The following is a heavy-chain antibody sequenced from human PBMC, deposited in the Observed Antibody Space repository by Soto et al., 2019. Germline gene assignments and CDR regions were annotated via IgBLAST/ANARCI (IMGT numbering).Heavy chain of an antibody. J-gene: IGHJ4*02. CDR1: GFMFSGYT. CDR3: ATPYYYNF. Sequence: VQLVESGGGLVKPRGSLRLSCAGSGFMFSGYTINWVRQPPGKGLEWLSSIDGDSVHIQSADSVQGRITVSRDNARNSIYLHMDNLGAEDTAVYYCATPYYYNFGGQGTLVIVSS. D-gene: IGHD3-22*01. CDR2: IDGDSVHI. V-gene: IGHV3-21*01.